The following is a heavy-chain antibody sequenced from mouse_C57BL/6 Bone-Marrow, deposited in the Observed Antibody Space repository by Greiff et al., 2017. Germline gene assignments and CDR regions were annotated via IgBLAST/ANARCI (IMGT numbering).Heavy chain of an antibody. V-gene: IGHV1-81*01. CDR1: GYTFTSYG. Sequence: VQLQESGAELARPGASVKLSCKASGYTFTSYGISWVKQRTGQGLEWIGEIYPRSGNTYYNEKFKGKATLTADKSSSTAYMELRSLTSEDSAVYFCGRRDYDGDYDAVDYWGQGTSVTVSS. CDR3: GRRDYDGDYDAVDY. J-gene: IGHJ4*01. D-gene: IGHD2-13*01. CDR2: IYPRSGNT.